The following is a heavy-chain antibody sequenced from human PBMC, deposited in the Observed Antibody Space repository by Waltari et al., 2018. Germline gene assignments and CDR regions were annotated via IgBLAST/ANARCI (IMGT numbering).Heavy chain of an antibody. CDR1: GGSISSSSYY. V-gene: IGHV4-39*07. Sequence: QLQLQESGPGLVKPSETLSLTCTVSGGSISSSSYYWGWIRQPPGKGLEWIGSIYYSGSTYYNPSLKSRVTISVDTSKNQFSLKLSSVTAADTAVYYCARVRLGPPRFDYWGQGTLVTVSS. J-gene: IGHJ4*02. CDR3: ARVRLGPPRFDY. D-gene: IGHD6-6*01. CDR2: IYYSGST.